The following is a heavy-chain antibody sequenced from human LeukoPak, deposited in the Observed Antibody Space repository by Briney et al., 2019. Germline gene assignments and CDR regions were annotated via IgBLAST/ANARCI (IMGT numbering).Heavy chain of an antibody. J-gene: IGHJ4*02. D-gene: IGHD2-2*01. V-gene: IGHV3-30*01. CDR1: GFTFSSYA. CDR3: ARDLGIVVVPAATCDY. Sequence: PGGSRRLSCAASGFTFSSYAMHWVRQAPGKGLEWVAVISYDGSNKYYADSVKGRFTISRDNSKNTLYLQMNSLRAEDTAVYYCARDLGIVVVPAATCDYWGQGTLVTVSS. CDR2: ISYDGSNK.